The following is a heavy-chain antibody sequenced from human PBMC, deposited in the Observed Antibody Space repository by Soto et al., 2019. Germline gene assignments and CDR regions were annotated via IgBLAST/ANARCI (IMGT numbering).Heavy chain of an antibody. CDR2: TYYRSKWYN. Sequence: SQTLSLTCAISGDSVSSNSAAWNWIRQPPSRGLEWLGRTYYRSKWYNDYAVSVKSRITINPDTSKNQFSLQLNSVTPEDTAVYYCAREYCSGGSCYSHFFDYWGQGTLVTVSS. V-gene: IGHV6-1*01. CDR1: GDSVSSNSAA. D-gene: IGHD2-15*01. CDR3: AREYCSGGSCYSHFFDY. J-gene: IGHJ4*02.